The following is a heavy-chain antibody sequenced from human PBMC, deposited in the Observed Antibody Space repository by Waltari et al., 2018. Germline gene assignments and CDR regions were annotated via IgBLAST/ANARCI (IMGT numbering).Heavy chain of an antibody. CDR3: ARGPTGSGFDY. CDR1: GGSISSHY. CDR2: IYYSGST. J-gene: IGHJ4*01. D-gene: IGHD3-10*01. V-gene: IGHV4-59*11. Sequence: QVQLQESGPGLVKPSETLSLTCTVSGGSISSHYWSWIRQPPGKGLEWIGYIYYSGSTNYNPSLKSRVTISVDTSKNQFSLKLSSVTAADTAVYYCARGPTGSGFDYWG.